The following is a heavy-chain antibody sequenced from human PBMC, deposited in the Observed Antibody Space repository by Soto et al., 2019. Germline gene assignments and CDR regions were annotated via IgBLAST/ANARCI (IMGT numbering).Heavy chain of an antibody. V-gene: IGHV3-48*04. CDR2: ISSSGSTI. D-gene: IGHD2-2*01. CDR3: ARDRSGSTTHYYYYGMDV. J-gene: IGHJ6*02. Sequence: GGSLRLSCAASGFTFSSYGMHWVRQAPGKGLEWVSYISSSGSTIYYADSVKGRFTISRDNAKNSLYLQMDSLRAEDTAVYYCARDRSGSTTHYYYYGMDVWGQGTTVTVSS. CDR1: GFTFSSYG.